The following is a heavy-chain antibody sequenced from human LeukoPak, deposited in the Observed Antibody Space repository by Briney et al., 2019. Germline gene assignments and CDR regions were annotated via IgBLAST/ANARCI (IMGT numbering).Heavy chain of an antibody. Sequence: PSETLSLTCTVSGGSINSYYWSWIRQPPGKGLEWIGYIYYSGSTNYNPSLKSRVTISVDTSKNQFSLKLSSVTAADTAVYYCARDRYYYDSSGYSNWFDPWGQGTLVTVSS. D-gene: IGHD3-22*01. V-gene: IGHV4-59*01. CDR2: IYYSGST. J-gene: IGHJ5*02. CDR1: GGSINSYY. CDR3: ARDRYYYDSSGYSNWFDP.